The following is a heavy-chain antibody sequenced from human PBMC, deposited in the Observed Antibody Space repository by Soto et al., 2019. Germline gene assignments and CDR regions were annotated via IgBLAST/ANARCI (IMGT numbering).Heavy chain of an antibody. Sequence: EVQLLESGGGLVQPGGSLRLSCAASGFSFSSYGMTWVRQAPGKGLEWVSAMTSSGGGSYHADSVRGRFTVSRDNSKNPLYLQMSSLRVEDTALYYCAKSVAGYWYFDLWGRGTLVTVSS. J-gene: IGHJ2*01. CDR3: AKSVAGYWYFDL. V-gene: IGHV3-23*01. D-gene: IGHD6-19*01. CDR1: GFSFSSYG. CDR2: MTSSGGGS.